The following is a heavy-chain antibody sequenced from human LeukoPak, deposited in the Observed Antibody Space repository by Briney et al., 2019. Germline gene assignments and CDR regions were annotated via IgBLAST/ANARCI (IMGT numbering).Heavy chain of an antibody. CDR2: ISGSGGST. CDR3: AKLGGSGSYTRFYFDY. CDR1: GFTFNNYA. J-gene: IGHJ4*02. V-gene: IGHV3-23*01. Sequence: EGSLRLSCAASGFTFNNYAMSWVRQAPGKGLEWVSRISGSGGSTYYEDSVKGRFTISRDNSKNTLYLQMNSLRAEDTAVYYCAKLGGSGSYTRFYFDYWGQGTLVTVSS. D-gene: IGHD3-10*01.